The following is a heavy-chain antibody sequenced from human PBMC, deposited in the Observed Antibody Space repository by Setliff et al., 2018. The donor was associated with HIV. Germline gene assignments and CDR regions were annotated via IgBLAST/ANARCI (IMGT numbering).Heavy chain of an antibody. J-gene: IGHJ4*02. CDR3: AQLGMVDDFDY. D-gene: IGHD1-1*01. CDR1: GDSVSSRSYY. Sequence: PSETLSLTCTVSGDSVSSRSYYWSWTRQPPGKGLEWIGYIYYSGSTNYNPSLKSRVTISVDTSKNHFSLKLRSVTAADTAVYYCAQLGMVDDFDYWGQGTLVTSPQ. CDR2: IYYSGST. V-gene: IGHV4-61*03.